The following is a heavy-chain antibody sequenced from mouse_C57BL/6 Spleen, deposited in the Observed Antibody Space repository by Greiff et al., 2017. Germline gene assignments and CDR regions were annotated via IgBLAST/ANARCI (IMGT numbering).Heavy chain of an antibody. D-gene: IGHD1-1*01. J-gene: IGHJ1*03. CDR3: AREGNYGSEYFDV. Sequence: VKLQESGAELVRPGASVKLSCKASGYTFTDYYINWVKQRPGQGLEWIARIYPGSGNTYYNEKFKGKATLTAEKSSSTAYMQLSSLTSEDSAVYFCAREGNYGSEYFDVWGTGTTVTVSS. V-gene: IGHV1-76*01. CDR1: GYTFTDYY. CDR2: IYPGSGNT.